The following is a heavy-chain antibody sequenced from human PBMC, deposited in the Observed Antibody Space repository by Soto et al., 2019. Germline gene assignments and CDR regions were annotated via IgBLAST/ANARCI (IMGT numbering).Heavy chain of an antibody. J-gene: IGHJ1*01. V-gene: IGHV1-69*01. CDR3: ARARTVTTLWRYGTGDFQH. Sequence: QVQLVQSGAEVKKPGSSVKVSCKASGGTFSSYAISWVRQAPGQGLEWMGGIIPIFGTANYAQKFQGRVTITADESTSTAYMELSSLRSEDTAVYYCARARTVTTLWRYGTGDFQHWGQGTLVTVSS. D-gene: IGHD4-17*01. CDR1: GGTFSSYA. CDR2: IIPIFGTA.